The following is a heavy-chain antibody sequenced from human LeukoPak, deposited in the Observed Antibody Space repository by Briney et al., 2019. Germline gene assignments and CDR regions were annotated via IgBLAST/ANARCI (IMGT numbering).Heavy chain of an antibody. J-gene: IGHJ3*02. CDR3: ASGYCGGACQLGGVDM. Sequence: SETLSLTCTVSGVSISTYYWSWIRQPPGKGPEWIGYIYSSGTTNYNPSLKSRVTISLDTSGNQFSLKLSSVTAADTAVYYCASGYCGGACQLGGVDMWGQGTMVTVSS. D-gene: IGHD2-21*02. V-gene: IGHV4-59*01. CDR2: IYSSGTT. CDR1: GVSISTYY.